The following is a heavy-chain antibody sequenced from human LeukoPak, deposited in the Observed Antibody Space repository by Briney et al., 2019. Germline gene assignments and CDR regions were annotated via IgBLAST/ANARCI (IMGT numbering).Heavy chain of an antibody. J-gene: IGHJ4*02. Sequence: SLRNCRETSGFTFRSYGMRWVRQAKKKGLEWVSGISGSGLSTYYADSVKGRFTISRDNSKNTLYLQMNSLRAEDTAVYYCARDSGLRAVDYWGQGTLVTVSS. D-gene: IGHD5-12*01. CDR1: GFTFRSYG. V-gene: IGHV3-23*01. CDR3: ARDSGLRAVDY. CDR2: ISGSGLST.